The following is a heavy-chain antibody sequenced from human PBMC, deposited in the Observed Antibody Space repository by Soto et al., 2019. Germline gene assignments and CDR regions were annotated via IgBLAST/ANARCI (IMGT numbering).Heavy chain of an antibody. V-gene: IGHV3-33*01. J-gene: IGHJ6*03. D-gene: IGHD4-17*01. CDR2: IWYDGSNK. CDR3: ARDPSLAGPLNGDATHYYYYYMDV. CDR1: GFTFSSYG. Sequence: GGSLRLSCAASGFTFSSYGMHWVRQAPGKGLEWVAVIWYDGSNKYYADSVKGRFTISRDNSKNTLYLQMNSLRAEDTAVYCCARDPSLAGPLNGDATHYYYYYMDVWGKGTTVTVSS.